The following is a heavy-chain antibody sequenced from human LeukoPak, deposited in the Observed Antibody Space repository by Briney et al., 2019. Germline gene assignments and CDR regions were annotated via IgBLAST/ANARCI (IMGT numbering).Heavy chain of an antibody. CDR3: AREFSAYYDFWSGYGKWYNWFDP. J-gene: IGHJ5*02. D-gene: IGHD3-3*01. CDR2: ISYDGSNK. CDR1: GFTFSSYA. Sequence: GRSLRLSCAASGFTFSSYAMHWVRQAPGNGLEWVAVISYDGSNKYYADSVKGRFTISRDNSKNTLYLQMNSLRAEDTAVYYCAREFSAYYDFWSGYGKWYNWFDPWGQGTLVTVFS. V-gene: IGHV3-30*01.